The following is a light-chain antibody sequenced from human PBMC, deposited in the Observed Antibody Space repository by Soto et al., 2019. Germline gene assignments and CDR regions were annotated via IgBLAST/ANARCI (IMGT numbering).Light chain of an antibody. CDR1: QSVSNY. V-gene: IGKV3-20*01. Sequence: EFMLTQTPGIWSLSPGERATLSCRASQSVSNYLAWYQQKPGQAPRLLIYAASSRDTGIPDRFSGGGSGTDFTLTISRLEPEDFAVYYCQQCGSSPWTFGQGTKVDIK. CDR2: AAS. J-gene: IGKJ1*01. CDR3: QQCGSSPWT.